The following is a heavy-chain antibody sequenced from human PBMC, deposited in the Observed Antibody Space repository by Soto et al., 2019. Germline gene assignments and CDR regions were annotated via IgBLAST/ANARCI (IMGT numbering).Heavy chain of an antibody. CDR2: INTGNGNT. CDR1: GYSFTYFP. D-gene: IGHD2-15*01. V-gene: IGHV1-3*04. J-gene: IGHJ4*02. CDR3: ARNAAPGGNRPALH. Sequence: QVQLVQSGAEVKKPGASVKISCKTSGYSFTYFPIHWVRQAPGQGLEWMGWINTGNGNTKYLQRFQRRATITRDTCADTVYLELSSLTSEYTIVYYCARNAAPGGNRPALHWGQGTLVTVSS.